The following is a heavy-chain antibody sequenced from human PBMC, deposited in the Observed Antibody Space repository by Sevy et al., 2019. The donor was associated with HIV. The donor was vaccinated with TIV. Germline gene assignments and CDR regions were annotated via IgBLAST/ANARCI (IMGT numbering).Heavy chain of an antibody. D-gene: IGHD4-17*01. CDR2: ITWNSGSI. V-gene: IGHV3-9*01. CDR3: ARDFYPPTTVLRGYFQY. Sequence: GGSLRLSCAASGFTFDDYAMHWVRQAPGKGLEWVSSITWNSGSIDYADSVKGRFTMSRDNVKNFLYLQMNSLRAEDTAFYYCARDFYPPTTVLRGYFQYWGQGTLVTVSS. J-gene: IGHJ1*01. CDR1: GFTFDDYA.